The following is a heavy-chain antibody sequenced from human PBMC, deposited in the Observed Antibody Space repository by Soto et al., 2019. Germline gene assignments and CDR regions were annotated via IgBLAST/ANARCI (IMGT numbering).Heavy chain of an antibody. J-gene: IGHJ4*02. Sequence: QVQLVESGGGVVQPGRSLRLSCAASGFTFSSYAMHWVRQAPVKGLEWVAIISYDGTNKYYADSVKGRFTISRDNSKNTLYLQMYSLRPEDTAMYYCAILSSGNYHRDYFDYWGQGTLVTVSS. CDR2: ISYDGTNK. D-gene: IGHD1-26*01. CDR1: GFTFSSYA. V-gene: IGHV3-30*03. CDR3: AILSSGNYHRDYFDY.